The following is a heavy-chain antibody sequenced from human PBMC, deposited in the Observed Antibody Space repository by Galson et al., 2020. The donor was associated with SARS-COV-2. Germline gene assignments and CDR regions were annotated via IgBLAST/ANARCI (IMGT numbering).Heavy chain of an antibody. CDR2: TYYRSKWYN. D-gene: IGHD2-8*01. Sequence: SQTLSLTCAISGDSVSSNSAVWNWISQSPSRGLEWLGRTYYRSKWYNDSAVSVIRRVTINPDTSSNQFSLQLNSVTPEDTAVYYCARNNGGFDIWGQGTMVTVSS. CDR3: ARNNGGFDI. CDR1: GDSVSSNSAV. V-gene: IGHV6-1*01. J-gene: IGHJ3*02.